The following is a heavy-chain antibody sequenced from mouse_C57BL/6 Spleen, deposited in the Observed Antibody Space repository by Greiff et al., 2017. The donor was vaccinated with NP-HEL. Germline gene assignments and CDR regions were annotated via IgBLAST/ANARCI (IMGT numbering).Heavy chain of an antibody. V-gene: IGHV5-17*01. J-gene: IGHJ4*01. CDR2: ISSGSSTI. D-gene: IGHD1-1*01. CDR1: GFTFSDYG. Sequence: EVHLVESGGGLVKPGGSLKLSCAASGFTFSDYGMHWVRQAPEKGLEWVAYISSGSSTIYYADTVKGRFTISRDNAKNTLFLQMTSLRSEDTAMYYCAKYYYGSSYDAMDYWGQGTSVTVSS. CDR3: AKYYYGSSYDAMDY.